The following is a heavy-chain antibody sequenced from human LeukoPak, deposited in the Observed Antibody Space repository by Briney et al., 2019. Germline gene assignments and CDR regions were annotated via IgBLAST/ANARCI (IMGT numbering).Heavy chain of an antibody. J-gene: IGHJ5*02. V-gene: IGHV4-39*01. Sequence: SETLSLTCTVSGGSISSRSYYWGWIRQPPGKGLEWIGSIFYSGSAYYSPSLKSRVTISVDTSKNQFSLKLSSVTAADTAVYYCARLAYDSGGDNWFDPWGRGTLVTVSS. CDR2: IFYSGSA. CDR1: GGSISSRSYY. CDR3: ARLAYDSGGDNWFDP. D-gene: IGHD3-22*01.